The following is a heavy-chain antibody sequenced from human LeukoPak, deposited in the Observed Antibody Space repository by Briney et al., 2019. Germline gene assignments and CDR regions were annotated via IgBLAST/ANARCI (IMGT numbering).Heavy chain of an antibody. D-gene: IGHD3-22*01. CDR2: INHSGGST. V-gene: IGHV1-46*01. CDR1: GYTFTSYY. CDR3: ASYYSDSSGYRFDI. J-gene: IGHJ3*02. Sequence: GSVTVSCKAYGYTFTSYYMHWVRQAPGQGLEWMGVINHSGGSTTYAQTFQGRVTITRDKSTSTVYMELSSVISEDTAVSYCASYYSDSSGYRFDIWGQGTMVTVSS.